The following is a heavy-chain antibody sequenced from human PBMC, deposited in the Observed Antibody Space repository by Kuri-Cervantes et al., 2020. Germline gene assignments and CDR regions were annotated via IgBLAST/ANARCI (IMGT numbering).Heavy chain of an antibody. CDR3: ARESRLTRMDV. CDR2: ISSSGSTI. CDR1: GFTFSSYE. V-gene: IGHV3-48*03. Sequence: LSLTCAASGFTFSSYEMNWVRQAPGKGLEWVSYISSSGSTIYYADSVKGRFTISRDNAKNSLYLQMNSLRVEDTAVYYCARESRLTRMDVWGKGTTVTVSS. J-gene: IGHJ6*03. D-gene: IGHD6-6*01.